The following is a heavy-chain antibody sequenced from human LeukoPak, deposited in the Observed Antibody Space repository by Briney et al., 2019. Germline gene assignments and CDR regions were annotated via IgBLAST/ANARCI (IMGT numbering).Heavy chain of an antibody. CDR1: GGSINSSSDY. CDR3: ARHYYDSSGSRRDYFFDY. J-gene: IGHJ4*02. Sequence: SETLSLTCTVSGGSINSSSDYWGWFRQPPGKGLEWTGSVRYSGKTYYNPSLKSRLTMSVDTSKSQFSLKLSSVTAADTAVYFCARHYYDSSGSRRDYFFDYWGQGTLVTVSS. D-gene: IGHD3-22*01. CDR2: VRYSGKT. V-gene: IGHV4-39*01.